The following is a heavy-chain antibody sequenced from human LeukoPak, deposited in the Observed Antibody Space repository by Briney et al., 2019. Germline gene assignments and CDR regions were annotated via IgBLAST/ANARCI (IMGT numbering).Heavy chain of an antibody. Sequence: GGSLRLSCAASGFTFSTYAMSWVRQAPGKGLEWVSGISGSADITYYTDSVKGRFSISRDNSKNTLYLQMNSLRADDTAVYYCAKRLWESKGLDPFDIWGQGTMVTVSS. CDR2: ISGSADIT. J-gene: IGHJ3*02. CDR3: AKRLWESKGLDPFDI. V-gene: IGHV3-23*01. D-gene: IGHD1-26*01. CDR1: GFTFSTYA.